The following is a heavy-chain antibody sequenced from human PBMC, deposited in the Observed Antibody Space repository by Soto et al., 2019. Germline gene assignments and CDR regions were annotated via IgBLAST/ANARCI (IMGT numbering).Heavy chain of an antibody. V-gene: IGHV4-31*03. CDR3: AREGSKHWFDP. CDR1: GGSISSGGYY. CDR2: IYYSGST. Sequence: SETLSLTCTVSGGSISSGGYYWSWIRQHPGKGLEWIGYIYYSGSTYYNPSLKSRVTISVDTSKNQFSLKLSSVTAADTAVYYCAREGSKHWFDPWGQGTLVTVSS. D-gene: IGHD2-15*01. J-gene: IGHJ5*02.